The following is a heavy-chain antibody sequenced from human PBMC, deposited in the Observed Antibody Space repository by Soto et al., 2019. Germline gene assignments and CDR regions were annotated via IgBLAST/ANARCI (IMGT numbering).Heavy chain of an antibody. J-gene: IGHJ4*02. Sequence: GGSLRLSCAASGFTVSGMFMNWVRQAPGKGLEWVSVIYPAGPTYYADSVKGRFTISRDNSKNTLFLQLNNLRAEDTAVYYCARDADSNGLHYWGQGILVTVSS. V-gene: IGHV3-53*01. D-gene: IGHD6-19*01. CDR2: IYPAGPT. CDR1: GFTVSGMF. CDR3: ARDADSNGLHY.